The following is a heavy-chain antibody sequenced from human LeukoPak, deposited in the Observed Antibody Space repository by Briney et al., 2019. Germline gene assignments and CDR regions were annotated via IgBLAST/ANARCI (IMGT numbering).Heavy chain of an antibody. J-gene: IGHJ4*02. D-gene: IGHD6-19*01. Sequence: SETLSLTCTVSGGSISSGSYSWSWIRQPAGKGLEWIGRISTSGSTNYNPSLKSRVTISLDTSKNQFSLKLTSVTAADTAVYYCARRSGGWYRYDCWGQGTLVTVSS. CDR2: ISTSGST. CDR1: GGSISSGSYS. V-gene: IGHV4-61*02. CDR3: ARRSGGWYRYDC.